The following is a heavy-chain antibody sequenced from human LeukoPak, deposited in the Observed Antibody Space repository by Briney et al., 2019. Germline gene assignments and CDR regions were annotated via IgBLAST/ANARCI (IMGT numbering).Heavy chain of an antibody. CDR3: ARGPYSYDSSGAFDI. J-gene: IGHJ3*02. D-gene: IGHD3-22*01. CDR1: GGSITDYY. Sequence: SETLSLTCTVSGGSITDYYWSWIRQPAGKGLEWIGRISSSGSTNYHPSLKSRVTISVDTSKNQFSLKLSSVTAADTAVYFCARGPYSYDSSGAFDIWGQGTMVTVSS. CDR2: ISSSGST. V-gene: IGHV4-4*07.